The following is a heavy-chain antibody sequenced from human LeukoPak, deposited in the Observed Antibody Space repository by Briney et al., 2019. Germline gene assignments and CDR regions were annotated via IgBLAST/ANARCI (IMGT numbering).Heavy chain of an antibody. V-gene: IGHV1-69*01. CDR2: IIPIFGTA. J-gene: IGHJ6*02. CDR3: ARGEYCSGGSCYQHYYYYGMDV. Sequence: GASVKVSCKASGGTFSSYAISWVRQAPGQGLEWMGGIIPIFGTANYAQKFQGRVTITADESTSTAYMELSSLRSEDTAVYYCARGEYCSGGSCYQHYYYYGMDVWGQGTTVTVSS. D-gene: IGHD2-15*01. CDR1: GGTFSSYA.